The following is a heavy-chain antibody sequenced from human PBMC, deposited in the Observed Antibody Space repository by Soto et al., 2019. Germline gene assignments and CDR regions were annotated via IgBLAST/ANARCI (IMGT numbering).Heavy chain of an antibody. Sequence: PSETLALTCAFYVGSFSVYYWSWIRQPPGRGLEWIGEINHSGSTNYNPSLKSRVTISVDTSKNQFSLKLSSVTAADTAVYYCARDSRYSSSSHGRYNWFDPWGQGTMVTVSS. CDR3: ARDSRYSSSSHGRYNWFDP. CDR2: INHSGST. CDR1: VGSFSVYY. D-gene: IGHD6-6*01. J-gene: IGHJ5*02. V-gene: IGHV4-34*01.